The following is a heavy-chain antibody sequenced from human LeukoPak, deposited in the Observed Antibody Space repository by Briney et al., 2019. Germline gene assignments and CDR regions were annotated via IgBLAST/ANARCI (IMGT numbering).Heavy chain of an antibody. CDR2: FYSGGST. Sequence: GGSLRLSCAASGFTVSDNYMSWVRQAPGKGLEWVSVFYSGGSTRYADSVKGRFTISRDNSKNTLYLQMNSLRAENTAVYYCAKAQHTAMVRHGDYWGRGTLVTVSS. D-gene: IGHD5-18*01. V-gene: IGHV3-66*01. CDR1: GFTVSDNY. J-gene: IGHJ4*02. CDR3: AKAQHTAMVRHGDY.